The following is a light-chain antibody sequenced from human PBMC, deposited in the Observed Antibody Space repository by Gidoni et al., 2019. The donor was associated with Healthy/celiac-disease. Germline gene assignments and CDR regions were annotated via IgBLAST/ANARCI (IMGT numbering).Light chain of an antibody. J-gene: IGLJ1*01. CDR2: EGS. V-gene: IGLV2-23*01. CDR1: SSDVGSYNL. CDR3: CSYAGSSTPYYV. Sequence: QSALTQPASVSGSPGQSITISCTGTSSDVGSYNLVSWYQQHQGKAPKLMIYEGSKRPSGVSNRFSGSKSGNTASLTISGLQAEDEADYYCCSYAGSSTPYYVFGTGTKVTVL.